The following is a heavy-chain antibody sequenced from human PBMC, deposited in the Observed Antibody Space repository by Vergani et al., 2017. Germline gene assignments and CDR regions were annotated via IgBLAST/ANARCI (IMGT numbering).Heavy chain of an antibody. J-gene: IGHJ2*01. D-gene: IGHD4-17*01. CDR3: AKRGFGDGDYGSDWYFDL. CDR1: GFTFSSYW. V-gene: IGHV3-7*01. CDR2: IKQDGSEK. Sequence: EVQLVESGGGLVQPGGSLRLSCAASGFTFSSYWMSWVRQAPGKGLEWVANIKQDGSEKYYVDSVKGRFTISRDNAKNSLYLQMNSLRAEDTAVYYCAKRGFGDGDYGSDWYFDLWGRGTLVTVSS.